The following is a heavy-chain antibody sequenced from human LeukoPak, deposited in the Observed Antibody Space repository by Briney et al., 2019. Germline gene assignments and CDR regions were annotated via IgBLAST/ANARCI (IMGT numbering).Heavy chain of an antibody. J-gene: IGHJ5*02. V-gene: IGHV3-21*01. Sequence: PGGSLRLSCAASGFTFSSYSMNWVRQAPGKGLECVSSITSSSSYIYYADSAKGRFTISRDNAKKSLYLQMNSMRAEDTAVYYCARDAPPEYCSSTSCYGNNWLDPWGQGTLVTVSS. CDR3: ARDAPPEYCSSTSCYGNNWLDP. D-gene: IGHD2-2*01. CDR2: ITSSSSYI. CDR1: GFTFSSYS.